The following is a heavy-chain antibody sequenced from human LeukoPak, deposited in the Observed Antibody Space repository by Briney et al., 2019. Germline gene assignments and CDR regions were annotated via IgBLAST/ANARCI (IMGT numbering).Heavy chain of an antibody. V-gene: IGHV3-33*01. J-gene: IGHJ3*02. CDR2: IWYDGSKT. CDR3: ARDLPGPGHI. Sequence: GGSLRLSCAASGFTFRSYGMHWVRQAPGKGLEWVAVIWYDGSKTYYADSVKGRFTISRDNSKNTLYLQMNSLRAEDTAVYYCARDLPGPGHIWGRGAMVTVSS. CDR1: GFTFRSYG.